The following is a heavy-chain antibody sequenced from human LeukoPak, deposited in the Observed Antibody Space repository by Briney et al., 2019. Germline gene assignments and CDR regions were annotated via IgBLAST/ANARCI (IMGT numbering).Heavy chain of an antibody. D-gene: IGHD1-14*01. J-gene: IGHJ4*02. CDR3: ARGEVTRRGINYFDY. CDR2: INHSGST. CDR1: GGSFSGYY. Sequence: PSETLSLTCAVYGGSFSGYYWSWIRQPPGKGLEWIGEINHSGSTNYNPSLKSRVTISVDTSKNQFSLKLSSVTAADTAVYYCARGEVTRRGINYFDYWGQGTLVTVSS. V-gene: IGHV4-34*01.